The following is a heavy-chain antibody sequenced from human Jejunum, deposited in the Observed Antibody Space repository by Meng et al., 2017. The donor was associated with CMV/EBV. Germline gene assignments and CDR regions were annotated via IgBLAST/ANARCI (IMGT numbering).Heavy chain of an antibody. CDR3: ARGSIFVSFDS. CDR1: GGSIGSGDYY. CDR2: IHDTGST. V-gene: IGHV4-30-4*08. Sequence: QVQLQESGPGLVKPSKTLSLTCSVSGGSIGSGDYYWSWIRQPPGKGLEWIGYIHDTGSTYYNPSLKSRVDISLGTSRNHFSLTLSSVTAEDTAVYFCARGSIFVSFDSWGQGTLVTVSS. D-gene: IGHD3-3*01. J-gene: IGHJ4*02.